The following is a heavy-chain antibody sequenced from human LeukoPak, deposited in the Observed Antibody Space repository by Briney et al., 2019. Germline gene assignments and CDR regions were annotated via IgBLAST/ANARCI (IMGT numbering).Heavy chain of an antibody. J-gene: IGHJ6*04. Sequence: SETLSLTCIVSGGSISSISSNNYHWGWIRQPPGKGLEWIGSIYYSGSTYYNPSLKSRVTISVDTSKNQFSLKLSSVTAADTALYYCAREMGVVTAHGIDVWGKGTTVTVSS. CDR3: AREMGVVTAHGIDV. D-gene: IGHD4-23*01. CDR1: GGSISSISSNNYH. V-gene: IGHV4-39*02. CDR2: IYYSGST.